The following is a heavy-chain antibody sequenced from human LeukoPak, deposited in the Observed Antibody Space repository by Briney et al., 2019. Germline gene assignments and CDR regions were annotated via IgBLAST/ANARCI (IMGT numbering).Heavy chain of an antibody. V-gene: IGHV3-7*01. J-gene: IGHJ4*02. CDR2: IKQDGSEK. Sequence: GGSLRLSCAASGFTFSSYAMSWVRQAPGKGLEWVANIKQDGSEKYYVDSVKGRFTISRDNAKNSLYLQMNSLRAEDTAVYYCARAGVTYYYGSGSYPFDYWGQGTLVTVSS. CDR1: GFTFSSYA. CDR3: ARAGVTYYYGSGSYPFDY. D-gene: IGHD3-10*01.